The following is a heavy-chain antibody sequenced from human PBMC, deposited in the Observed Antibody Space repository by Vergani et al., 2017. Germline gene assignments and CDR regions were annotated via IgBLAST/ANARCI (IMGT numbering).Heavy chain of an antibody. Sequence: QMQLVQSGPEVKKPGTSVKVSCKASGFTFTSSAMQWVRQARGQRLEWIGWIVVGSGNTNYAQKFQERVTITRDMSTSTAYMELSSLRSEDTAVNYCAATKGITGTSYSALDFYYYYGMDVWGQGTTVTVSS. CDR3: AATKGITGTSYSALDFYYYYGMDV. J-gene: IGHJ6*02. CDR1: GFTFTSSA. D-gene: IGHD1-7*01. V-gene: IGHV1-58*02. CDR2: IVVGSGNT.